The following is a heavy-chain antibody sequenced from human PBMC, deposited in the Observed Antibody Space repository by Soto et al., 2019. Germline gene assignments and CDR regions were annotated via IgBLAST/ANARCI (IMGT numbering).Heavy chain of an antibody. CDR1: GYTFTSYG. D-gene: IGHD6-19*01. V-gene: IGHV1-18*01. J-gene: IGHJ4*02. CDR3: ARDELYSSGPDELCYFEY. Sequence: ASVKVSCKASGYTFTSYGISWVRQAPGQGLEWMGWISAYNGNTNYAQKLQGGVTMTTDTSTSTAYMELRSLRSDDTAVYYCARDELYSSGPDELCYFEYWGQGTLVTGSS. CDR2: ISAYNGNT.